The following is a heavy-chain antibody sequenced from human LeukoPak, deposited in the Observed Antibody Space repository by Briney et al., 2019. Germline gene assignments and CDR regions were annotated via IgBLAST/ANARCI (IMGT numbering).Heavy chain of an antibody. J-gene: IGHJ3*02. CDR2: ISAYNGNT. CDR3: ARELDRAFDGAFDI. CDR1: GYTFTSYG. D-gene: IGHD1-1*01. V-gene: IGHV1-18*01. Sequence: ASVKVSCKASGYTFTSYGISWVRQAPGQGLEWMGWISAYNGNTNYAQKLQGRVTMTTDTSTSTAYMELRSLRSDDTAVYYCARELDRAFDGAFDIWGQGTMVTVSS.